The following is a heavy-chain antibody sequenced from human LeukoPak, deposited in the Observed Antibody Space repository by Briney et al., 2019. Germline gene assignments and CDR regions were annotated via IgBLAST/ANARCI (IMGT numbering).Heavy chain of an antibody. Sequence: PSETLSLTCTVSGGSISSSPYYWGWIRQPPGKGLQWIGSIYYSGSSYYNPSLKSRVTISIETSKNQFSLKLSSVTAADTAVYYCARVPANFDSLTGYYRGAFDIWGQGTMVTVSS. CDR3: ARVPANFDSLTGYYRGAFDI. CDR2: IYYSGSS. CDR1: GGSISSSPYY. V-gene: IGHV4-39*07. D-gene: IGHD3-9*01. J-gene: IGHJ3*02.